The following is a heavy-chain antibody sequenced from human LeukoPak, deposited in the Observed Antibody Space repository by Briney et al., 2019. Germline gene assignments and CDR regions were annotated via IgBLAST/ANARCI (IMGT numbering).Heavy chain of an antibody. CDR1: GFTFGNYG. Sequence: GGSLRPSCAASGFTFGNYGMSWVRQAPGKGLEWVSGINWNGGSTGYADSVEGRFTISRDNAKNSQYLQMNSLRVEDTALYYCGGPQTYGASRPFLDYWGREPWSPSPQ. J-gene: IGHJ4*02. V-gene: IGHV3-20*04. CDR3: GGPQTYGASRPFLDY. D-gene: IGHD4/OR15-4a*01. CDR2: INWNGGST.